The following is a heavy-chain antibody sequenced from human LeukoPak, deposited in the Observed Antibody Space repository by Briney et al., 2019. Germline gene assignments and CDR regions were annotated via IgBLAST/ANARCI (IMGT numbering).Heavy chain of an antibody. CDR1: GFTFSSYA. Sequence: GRSLRLSCAASGFTFSSYAMHWVRQAPGKGLEWVAVISYDGSNKYYADSVKGRFTISRDNSKNTLYLQMNSLRAEDTAVYFCAREFRKSPTGGWGLGTLVTVSS. J-gene: IGHJ4*02. CDR3: AREFRKSPTGG. D-gene: IGHD1-14*01. V-gene: IGHV3-30-3*01. CDR2: ISYDGSNK.